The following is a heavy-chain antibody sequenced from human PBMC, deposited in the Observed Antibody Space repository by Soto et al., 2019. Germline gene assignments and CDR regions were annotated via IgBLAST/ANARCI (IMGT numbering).Heavy chain of an antibody. CDR1: GGSISSGDYY. CDR2: IYYSGST. J-gene: IGHJ4*02. D-gene: IGHD5-12*01. CDR3: ARAKDRWLQLEYYFDY. Sequence: SETLSLTCTVSGGSISSGDYYWSWIRQPPGKGLEWIGYIYYSGSTYYNPSLKSRVTISVDTSKNQFSLKLSSVTAADTAVYYCARAKDRWLQLEYYFDYWGQGTLVTVSS. V-gene: IGHV4-30-4*01.